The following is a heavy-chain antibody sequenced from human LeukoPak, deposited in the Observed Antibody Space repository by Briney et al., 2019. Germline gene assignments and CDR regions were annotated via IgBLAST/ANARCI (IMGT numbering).Heavy chain of an antibody. V-gene: IGHV1-2*04. D-gene: IGHD2-2*02. CDR2: INPNSGDT. J-gene: IGHJ4*02. CDR1: GYTFTGYY. CDR3: ARGGLGDVVVPAAIHY. Sequence: ASVKVSCKASGYTFTGYYMHWVRQAPGQGLEWMGWINPNSGDTYYAQKFQGWVTMTRDTSISTAYMELSRLRSDDTAVYYCARGGLGDVVVPAAIHYWGQGTLVTVSS.